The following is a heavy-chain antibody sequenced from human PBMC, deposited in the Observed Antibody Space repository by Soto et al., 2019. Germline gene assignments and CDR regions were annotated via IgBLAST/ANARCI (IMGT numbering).Heavy chain of an antibody. D-gene: IGHD6-19*01. Sequence: QVQLVQSGAEVKQPGSSVKVSCKASGGTFSSYAISWVRQAPGQGLEWMGGIIPIFGTANYAQKFQGRVTITADESTITAYMELSSLRSEDTAVYYCASIGIAVALGYYYYGMDVWGQGTTVTVSS. CDR2: IIPIFGTA. CDR1: GGTFSSYA. CDR3: ASIGIAVALGYYYYGMDV. V-gene: IGHV1-69*01. J-gene: IGHJ6*02.